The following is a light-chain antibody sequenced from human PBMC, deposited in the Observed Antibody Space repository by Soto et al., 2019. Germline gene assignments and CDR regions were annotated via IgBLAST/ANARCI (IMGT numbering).Light chain of an antibody. J-gene: IGKJ5*01. V-gene: IGKV1-9*01. CDR2: GAS. CDR1: QAISSY. Sequence: DIQLTQSPSFLSASVGDRVTITCRASQAISSYLAWYQQKPGKAPKLLIYGASTLQSGVPPRFSGSGSGTEFTLTISSLQPEDFATYYCQQVKSYPITFGQGTRLEIK. CDR3: QQVKSYPIT.